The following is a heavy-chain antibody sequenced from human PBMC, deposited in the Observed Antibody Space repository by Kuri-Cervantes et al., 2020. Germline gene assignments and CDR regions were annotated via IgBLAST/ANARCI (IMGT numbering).Heavy chain of an antibody. D-gene: IGHD3-16*01. CDR2: ISYDGSNK. V-gene: IGHV3-30-3*01. CDR1: KFTFSHYS. Sequence: GESLKISCAASKFTFSHYSFNWVRQAPGKGLEWVAVISYDGSNKYYADSVKGRFTISRDNSKNTLYLQMNSLRAEDTAVYYCAVIGEVFAFDIWGQGTMVTVSS. CDR3: AVIGEVFAFDI. J-gene: IGHJ3*02.